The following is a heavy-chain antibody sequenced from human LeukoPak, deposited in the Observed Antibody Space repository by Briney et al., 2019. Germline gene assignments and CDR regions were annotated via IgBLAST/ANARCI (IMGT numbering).Heavy chain of an antibody. J-gene: IGHJ3*02. CDR1: GYSFTSYG. V-gene: IGHV1-18*01. Sequence: GASVKVSCKASGYSFTSYGFNWVRQAPGQGLEWMGWMSAYNGKTNYAHGLQGRVTVTADTSTSTAYMELRSLRSEDTAVYYCARGMGYSYGHPQGAFDIWGQGTMVTVSS. CDR3: ARGMGYSYGHPQGAFDI. CDR2: MSAYNGKT. D-gene: IGHD5-18*01.